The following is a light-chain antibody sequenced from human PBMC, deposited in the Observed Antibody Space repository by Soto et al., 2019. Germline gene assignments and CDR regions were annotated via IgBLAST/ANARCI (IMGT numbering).Light chain of an antibody. CDR1: SSDVGAYNY. CDR3: SSYTSNTTPYV. J-gene: IGLJ1*01. CDR2: DVT. V-gene: IGLV2-14*01. Sequence: QSALTQPASVSGSPGQSIAISCTGTSSDVGAYNYVSWYQQQPGKVPKLVIYDVTNRPSGVSDRFSGSKSGNTASLTISGLQAVDEADYYCSSYTSNTTPYVFGTGTKVTVL.